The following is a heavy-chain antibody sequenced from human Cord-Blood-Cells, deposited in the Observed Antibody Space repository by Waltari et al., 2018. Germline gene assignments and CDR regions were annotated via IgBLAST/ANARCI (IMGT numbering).Heavy chain of an antibody. CDR1: GYSISSGYY. J-gene: IGHJ4*02. V-gene: IGHV4-38-2*01. CDR2: IYHSGST. Sequence: QVQLQESGPGLVKPSETLSLTCAVSGYSISSGYYWGCIRQPPGKGLEWIGSIYHSGSTYYNPSLKSRVTISVDTSKNQFTLKLSSVTAADTAVYYCSLVSSWYFDYWGQGTLVTVSS. D-gene: IGHD6-13*01. CDR3: SLVSSWYFDY.